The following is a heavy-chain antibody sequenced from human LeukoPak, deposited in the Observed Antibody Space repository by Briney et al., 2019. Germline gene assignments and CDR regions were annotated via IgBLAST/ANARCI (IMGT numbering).Heavy chain of an antibody. J-gene: IGHJ6*02. D-gene: IGHD3-10*01. CDR1: GGTFSSYA. Sequence: ASVKVSCKSSGGTFSSYAISWVRQAPGQGPECMGGIIPMFGSANYAQPFQGRVTITADESTSTAYMELTSLRSEDTAVYYCASHIRGFRYSGMDVWGQGTTVIVSS. V-gene: IGHV1-69*13. CDR3: ASHIRGFRYSGMDV. CDR2: IIPMFGSA.